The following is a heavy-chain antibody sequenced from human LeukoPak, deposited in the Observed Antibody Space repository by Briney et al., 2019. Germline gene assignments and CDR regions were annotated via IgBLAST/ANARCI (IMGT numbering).Heavy chain of an antibody. D-gene: IGHD3-10*01. Sequence: GGSLRLSCAASGFTFSSYAMSWVRQAPGKGLEWVSAISGSGGSTYHADSVKGRFTISRDNSKHTLYLQMNSLRAEDTAVYYCAKSYYGSGSYYKPPFDYWGQGTLVTVSS. CDR2: ISGSGGST. J-gene: IGHJ4*02. V-gene: IGHV3-23*01. CDR1: GFTFSSYA. CDR3: AKSYYGSGSYYKPPFDY.